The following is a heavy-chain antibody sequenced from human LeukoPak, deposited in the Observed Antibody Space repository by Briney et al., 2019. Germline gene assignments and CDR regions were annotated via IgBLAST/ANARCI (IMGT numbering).Heavy chain of an antibody. CDR1: GFTFDGYA. V-gene: IGHV3-9*01. Sequence: GGSLRLSCAASGFTFDGYAMHWVRQAPGRGLEWVSGISWNSGSIGYADSVKGRFTISRDNAKNSLYLQMNSLRAEDTALYYCAKGAYGSGSYYNAFDYWGQGTLVTVSS. J-gene: IGHJ4*02. CDR2: ISWNSGSI. CDR3: AKGAYGSGSYYNAFDY. D-gene: IGHD3-10*01.